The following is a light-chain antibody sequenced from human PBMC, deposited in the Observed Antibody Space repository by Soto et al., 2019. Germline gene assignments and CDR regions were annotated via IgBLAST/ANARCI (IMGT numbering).Light chain of an antibody. Sequence: EIVMTQSPATLSVSPGERATLSCRARQSVSSNLARYQQKPGQAPRLLIYGASTRATGIPARFSGSGSGTEFTLTISSLQSEDFAVYYCQQYNNWPPWTFGQGTKVEIK. CDR1: QSVSSN. CDR3: QQYNNWPPWT. V-gene: IGKV3-15*01. CDR2: GAS. J-gene: IGKJ1*01.